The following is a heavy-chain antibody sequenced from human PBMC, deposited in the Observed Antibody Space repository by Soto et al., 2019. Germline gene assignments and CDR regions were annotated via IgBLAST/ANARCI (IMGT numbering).Heavy chain of an antibody. D-gene: IGHD3-22*01. Sequence: PGGSLRLSCAASGFTFSNFEMHWVRQAPGKGLEWVSYINTAGSTKYYADSVKGRFTISRDNAKNSLYLHLNNLRAEDTAVYYCAKDHLRPSYYYDSSGSTEDYWGQGTLVTVSS. CDR3: AKDHLRPSYYYDSSGSTEDY. CDR2: INTAGSTK. V-gene: IGHV3-48*03. J-gene: IGHJ4*02. CDR1: GFTFSNFE.